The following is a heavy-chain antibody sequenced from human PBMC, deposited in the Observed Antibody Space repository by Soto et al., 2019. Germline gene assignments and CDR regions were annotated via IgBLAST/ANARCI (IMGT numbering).Heavy chain of an antibody. CDR2: TYIDGNS. CDR3: AREGYAYGLDF. V-gene: IGHV3-53*02. J-gene: IGHJ4*02. CDR1: GLSVSDKY. D-gene: IGHD3-10*01. Sequence: EVQLVQTGGGLIKPGGSLSLSCAASGLSVSDKYMSWVRQAPGKGLEWVSLTYIDGNSYFAEFVKGRFIVSRDISKNTLFIHMNSLADEDTALYYCAREGYAYGLDFWGQGSLVTVSS.